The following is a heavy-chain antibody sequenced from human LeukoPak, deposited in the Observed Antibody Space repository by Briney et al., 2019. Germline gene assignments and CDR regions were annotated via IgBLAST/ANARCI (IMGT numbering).Heavy chain of an antibody. V-gene: IGHV4-34*01. CDR2: INHSGIT. Sequence: SETLSLTCAVYGGSFSGYYWTWIRQPPGKGLEWIGEINHSGITNYNPSLKSRVTISVDTSKNQFSLKLSSVTAADTAVYYCARGEDYYDQWYFDYWGQGTLVTVSP. D-gene: IGHD3-22*01. CDR1: GGSFSGYY. J-gene: IGHJ4*02. CDR3: ARGEDYYDQWYFDY.